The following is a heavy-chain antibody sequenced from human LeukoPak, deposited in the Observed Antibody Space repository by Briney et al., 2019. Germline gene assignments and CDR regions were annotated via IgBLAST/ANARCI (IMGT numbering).Heavy chain of an antibody. D-gene: IGHD1-26*01. J-gene: IGHJ5*02. Sequence: ASVKVSCKASGYSFTSYGISWVRQAPGQGLEWMGWISAYNGNTNYAQKLQGRVTMTTDTSTSTAYMELRSLRSDDTAVYYCARAIVGATRTGPLKLYNWFDPWGQGTLVTVSS. V-gene: IGHV1-18*01. CDR3: ARAIVGATRTGPLKLYNWFDP. CDR2: ISAYNGNT. CDR1: GYSFTSYG.